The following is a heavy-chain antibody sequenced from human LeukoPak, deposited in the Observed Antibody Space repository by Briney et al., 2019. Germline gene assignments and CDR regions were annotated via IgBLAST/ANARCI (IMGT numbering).Heavy chain of an antibody. CDR3: ARGLRGYNWFDP. CDR2: ISSSGSTI. V-gene: IGHV3-48*03. J-gene: IGHJ5*02. Sequence: GGSLRLSCAASGFTFSSYEMNWVRQAPGKGLEWVSYISSSGSTIYYADSVKGRFTISRDNAKNSLYLQMNSLRAEDTAVYYCARGLRGYNWFDPWGQGTLVTVSS. CDR1: GFTFSSYE. D-gene: IGHD3-10*01.